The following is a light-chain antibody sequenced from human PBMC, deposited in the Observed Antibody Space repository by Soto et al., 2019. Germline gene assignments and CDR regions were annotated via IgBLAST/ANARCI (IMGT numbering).Light chain of an antibody. V-gene: IGKV3-20*01. Sequence: DIVLTQSPGTLSLSPGERATLSCRASQSVSSKYLAWYQQKPGQAPRFLIYAASSRATGIPDRFSGSGSGTDFTLTISRLEPEDFAVYYCQHYGSSPPITFGQGTQLEIK. CDR1: QSVSSKY. J-gene: IGKJ5*01. CDR2: AAS. CDR3: QHYGSSPPIT.